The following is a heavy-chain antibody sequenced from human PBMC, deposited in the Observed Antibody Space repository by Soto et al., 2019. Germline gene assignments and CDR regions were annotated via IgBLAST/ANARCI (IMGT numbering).Heavy chain of an antibody. CDR2: ISGDGGTT. D-gene: IGHD2-15*01. Sequence: ELQVLESGGGLVQPGGSLRLSCAASGLTFSSYAMTWVRQAPGKGLEWVSAISGDGGTTYYADSVKGRFTISRDNSKNTLYMQLSSLRAEDTAVNYCAKGSSVVVSTPLDNWGQGTLVSVSS. J-gene: IGHJ4*02. V-gene: IGHV3-23*01. CDR3: AKGSSVVVSTPLDN. CDR1: GLTFSSYA.